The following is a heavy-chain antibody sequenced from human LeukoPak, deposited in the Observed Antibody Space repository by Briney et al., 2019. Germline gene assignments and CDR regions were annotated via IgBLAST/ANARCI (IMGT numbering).Heavy chain of an antibody. V-gene: IGHV3-9*03. CDR2: ISWNSDSI. J-gene: IGHJ6*03. CDR1: GFIFDDYA. D-gene: IGHD3-16*01. CDR3: AKGGGGRLIYYYYMDV. Sequence: GGSLRLSCAASGFIFDDYAMHWVRQAPGKGLEWVSGISWNSDSIDYANSVKGRFTISRDNAKNSLYLQMNSLRTEDMALYYCAKGGGGRLIYYYYMDVWGKGTTVTVSS.